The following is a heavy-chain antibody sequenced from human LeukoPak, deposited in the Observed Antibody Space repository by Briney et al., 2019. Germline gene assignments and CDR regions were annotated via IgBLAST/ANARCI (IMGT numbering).Heavy chain of an antibody. V-gene: IGHV3-48*03. J-gene: IGHJ4*02. Sequence: PAGSLRLSCAASGFIFSSYEMKWVRQAPGKGLEGVSYISSSGSITYYADSGKGRFTIYRDNAKKSLYLQMNSLRAEDTAVYYCARIAVTGMWYFDYWGQGTQVTVSS. CDR2: ISSSGSIT. D-gene: IGHD6-19*01. CDR3: ARIAVTGMWYFDY. CDR1: GFIFSSYE.